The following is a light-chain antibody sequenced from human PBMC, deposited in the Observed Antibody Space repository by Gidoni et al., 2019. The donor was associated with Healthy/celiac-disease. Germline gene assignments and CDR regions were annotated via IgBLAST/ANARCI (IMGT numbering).Light chain of an antibody. Sequence: QTVVTQEPSLTVSPGGTVTLTCASSTGAVTSGYYPNWFQQKPGQAPRALIYNTRNKHSWTPARFSGSLLGGKAALTLSGVQPEDEAEYYCLLYYGGAQLVFGGGTKLTVL. V-gene: IGLV7-43*01. J-gene: IGLJ2*01. CDR3: LLYYGGAQLV. CDR2: NTR. CDR1: TGAVTSGYY.